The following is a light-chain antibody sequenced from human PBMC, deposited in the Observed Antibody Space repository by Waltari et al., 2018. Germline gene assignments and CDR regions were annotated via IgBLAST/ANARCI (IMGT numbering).Light chain of an antibody. V-gene: IGKV3D-15*01. CDR1: QSVSTN. CDR2: GAS. J-gene: IGKJ3*01. Sequence: EIVVTQSPATLSVSPGERVTLSCRASQSVSTNLAWYQQKPGQTPSLLIYGASTRATGIPARFTGSGSGTEFTLTVSSLQSEDFAVYWCQQYNNWPRTFGPGTKVDIK. CDR3: QQYNNWPRT.